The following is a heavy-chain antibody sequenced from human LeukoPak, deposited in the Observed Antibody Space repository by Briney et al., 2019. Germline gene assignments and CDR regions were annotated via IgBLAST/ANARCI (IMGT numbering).Heavy chain of an antibody. CDR2: INPRDGET. D-gene: IGHD3-3*01. CDR1: GCNFVGYY. J-gene: IGHJ5*02. V-gene: IGHV1-2*06. Sequence: ASVKVSCKASGCNFVGYYIHWVRQASGQGLEWMGRINPRDGETNFAQKFQGRVTMTSDTSISTAYMELSRLRSDDTAVYYCARXXVMWYYDFWSGYFCNWFDPWGQGTLVTVSS. CDR3: ARXXVMWYYDFWSGYFCNWFDP.